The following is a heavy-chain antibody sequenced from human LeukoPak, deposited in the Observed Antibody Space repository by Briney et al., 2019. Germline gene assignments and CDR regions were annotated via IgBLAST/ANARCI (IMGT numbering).Heavy chain of an antibody. V-gene: IGHV3-30*03. D-gene: IGHD1-26*01. CDR1: GFTFSSYG. Sequence: GGSLRLSCAASGFTFSSYGMHWVRQAPGKGLEWVAVISYDGSNKYYADSVKGRFTISRDNSKNTLYLQMNSLRVEDTAVYYCARESSGSYFFYWGQGTLVTVSS. J-gene: IGHJ4*02. CDR3: ARESSGSYFFY. CDR2: ISYDGSNK.